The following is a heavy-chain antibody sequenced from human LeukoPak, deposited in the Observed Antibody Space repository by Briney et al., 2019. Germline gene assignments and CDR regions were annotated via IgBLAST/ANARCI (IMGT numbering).Heavy chain of an antibody. CDR3: ARVVGVVAATSYNWFDP. J-gene: IGHJ5*02. Sequence: PGGSLRLSCAASGFTFSSYSMNWVRQAPGKGLEWVSSISSSGSYIYYADSVKGRFTISRDNAKNSLYLQMNSMRAEDTAVYYCARVVGVVAATSYNWFDPWGQGTPVSVSA. D-gene: IGHD2-15*01. CDR1: GFTFSSYS. CDR2: ISSSGSYI. V-gene: IGHV3-21*01.